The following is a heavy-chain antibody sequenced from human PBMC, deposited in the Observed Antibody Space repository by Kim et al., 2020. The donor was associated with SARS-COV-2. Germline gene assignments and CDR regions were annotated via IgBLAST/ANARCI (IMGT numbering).Heavy chain of an antibody. J-gene: IGHJ4*02. CDR2: IIPIFGTA. D-gene: IGHD3-10*01. CDR3: ARAPIDYYGSGVLLY. CDR1: GGTFSSYA. Sequence: SVKVSCKASGGTFSSYAISWVRQAPGQGLEWMGGIIPIFGTANYAQKFQGRVTFTADESTSTAYMELSSLRSEDTAVYYCARAPIDYYGSGVLLYWGQGTLVTVSS. V-gene: IGHV1-69*13.